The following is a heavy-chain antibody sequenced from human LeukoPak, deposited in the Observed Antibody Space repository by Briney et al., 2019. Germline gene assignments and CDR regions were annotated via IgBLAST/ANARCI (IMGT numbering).Heavy chain of an antibody. CDR1: GFTFSSDW. J-gene: IGHJ4*02. CDR2: ISSSSSYI. Sequence: PGGSLRLSCAASGFTFSSDWMIWVRQAPGKGLEWVSSISSSSSYIYYADSVKGRFTISRDNSKNTLYLQMNSLRAEDTAVYYCARDVTPLPKHYLDYWGQGTLVTVSS. D-gene: IGHD2-21*02. CDR3: ARDVTPLPKHYLDY. V-gene: IGHV3-21*01.